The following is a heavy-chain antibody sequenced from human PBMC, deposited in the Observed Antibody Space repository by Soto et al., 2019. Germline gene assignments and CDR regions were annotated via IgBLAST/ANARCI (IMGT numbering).Heavy chain of an antibody. CDR3: ATTPVRINLYY. CDR2: ISGSGGST. CDR1: GFTFSSYA. V-gene: IGHV3-23*01. J-gene: IGHJ4*02. Sequence: QSGRSLRLSCAASGFTFSSYAMSWVRQAPGKGLEWVSAISGSGGSTYYADSVKGRFTISRDNSKNTLYLQMNSLRAEDTALYHCATTPVRINLYYWRQGTLVTVS. D-gene: IGHD3-10*01.